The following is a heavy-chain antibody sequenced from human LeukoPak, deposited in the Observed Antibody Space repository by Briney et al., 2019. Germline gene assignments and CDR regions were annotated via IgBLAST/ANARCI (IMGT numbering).Heavy chain of an antibody. J-gene: IGHJ4*02. D-gene: IGHD1-26*01. CDR1: GGSISSYY. CDR3: ARGTYSGSYYDY. V-gene: IGHV4-59*01. CDR2: IYYSGST. Sequence: SETLSLTCTVSGGSISSYYWSWNRQPPGKGLEWIGYIYYSGSTNYNPSLKSRVTISVDTSKNQFSLKLSSVTAADTAVYYCARGTYSGSYYDYWGQGTLVTVSS.